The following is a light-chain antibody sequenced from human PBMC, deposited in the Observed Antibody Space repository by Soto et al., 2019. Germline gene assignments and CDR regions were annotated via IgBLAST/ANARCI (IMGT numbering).Light chain of an antibody. J-gene: IGLJ2*01. CDR1: SSNIGAGYD. CDR2: NNY. Sequence: QSVLTQPPSVSGAPGQRVTISCTGSSSNIGAGYDVHWYQQLPGTAPKLLIYNNYNRPSGVPDRFSGSKSGTSVSLAITGLQAEDEADYYCQSYDSSLSGSVVFGGGTKLTVL. V-gene: IGLV1-40*01. CDR3: QSYDSSLSGSVV.